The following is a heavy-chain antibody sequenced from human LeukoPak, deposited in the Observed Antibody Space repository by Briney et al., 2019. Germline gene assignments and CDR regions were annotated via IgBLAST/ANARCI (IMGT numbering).Heavy chain of an antibody. D-gene: IGHD6-6*01. Sequence: QPGGSLRLSCAASGFTFNNYWMPWVRQAPGKGLVWVSRINSDGSSTNYADSVKGRFTISRDNAKNTLYLQMNSLRAEDTAVYYCARGGSYSSSSFDYWGQGTLVTVSS. CDR3: ARGGSYSSSSFDY. CDR2: INSDGSST. CDR1: GFTFNNYW. V-gene: IGHV3-74*01. J-gene: IGHJ4*02.